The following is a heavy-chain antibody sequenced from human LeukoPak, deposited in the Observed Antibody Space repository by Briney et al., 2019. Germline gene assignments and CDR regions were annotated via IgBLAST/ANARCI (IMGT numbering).Heavy chain of an antibody. CDR3: ARDGLGDSSGYYYFDY. Sequence: PGGSLRLSCAASGFTFSDYYMSWIRQAPGKGLEWVSYISSSSSYTNYADSVKGRFTISRDNAKNSLYLQMNSLKTEDTAVYYCARDGLGDSSGYYYFDYWGQGALVTVSS. J-gene: IGHJ4*02. CDR1: GFTFSDYY. V-gene: IGHV3-11*05. CDR2: ISSSSSYT. D-gene: IGHD3-22*01.